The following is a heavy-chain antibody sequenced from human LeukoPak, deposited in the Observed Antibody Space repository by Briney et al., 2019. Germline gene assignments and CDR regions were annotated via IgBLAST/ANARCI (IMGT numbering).Heavy chain of an antibody. J-gene: IGHJ4*02. Sequence: GGSLRLSCAASGFTFSRYWMHWVRQAPGKGLEWVSVIYSGGSTYYADSVKGRFTISRDNSKNTLYLQMNSLRAEDTAVYYCARDPVPYDSSGYYYGTGDYWGQGTLVTVSS. CDR1: GFTFSRYW. V-gene: IGHV3-66*01. CDR3: ARDPVPYDSSGYYYGTGDY. CDR2: IYSGGST. D-gene: IGHD3-22*01.